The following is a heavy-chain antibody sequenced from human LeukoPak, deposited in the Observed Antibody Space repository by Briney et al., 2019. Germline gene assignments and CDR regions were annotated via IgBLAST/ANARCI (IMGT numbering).Heavy chain of an antibody. CDR2: ISAYNGNT. CDR3: ARTGYSSSPDAFDI. V-gene: IGHV1-18*01. Sequence: ASVKVSCKASGYTFTSYGISWVRQAPGQGLEWMGWISAYNGNTNYAQKLQGRVTMTTDTSTGTAYMELRSLRSDDTAVYYCARTGYSSSPDAFDIWGQGTMVTVSS. J-gene: IGHJ3*02. CDR1: GYTFTSYG. D-gene: IGHD6-6*01.